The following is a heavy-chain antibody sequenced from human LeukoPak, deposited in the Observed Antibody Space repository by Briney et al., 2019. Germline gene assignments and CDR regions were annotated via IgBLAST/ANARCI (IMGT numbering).Heavy chain of an antibody. V-gene: IGHV1-46*01. CDR3: ARGAEMATIDDDAFDI. Sequence: ASVKVSCKPSGYTFTSDYMHWVRQAPGQGLEWMGIINPSGGSTSYAQKFQGRVTMTRDTSTSTVYMGLSSLRSEDTAVYYCARGAEMATIDDDAFDIWGQGTMVTVSS. D-gene: IGHD5-24*01. CDR2: INPSGGST. CDR1: GYTFTSDY. J-gene: IGHJ3*02.